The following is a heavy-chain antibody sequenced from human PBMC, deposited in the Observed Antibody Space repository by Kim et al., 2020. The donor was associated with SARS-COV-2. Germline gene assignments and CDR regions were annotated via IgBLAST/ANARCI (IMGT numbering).Heavy chain of an antibody. CDR1: GGSFSGYY. CDR2: INHSGST. Sequence: SETLSLTCAVYGGSFSGYYWSWIRQPPGKGLEWIGEINHSGSTNYNPSLKSRVTISVDTSKNQFSLKLSSVTAADTAVYYCARGVGAPARRANNWFDPWGQGTLVTVSS. V-gene: IGHV4-34*01. J-gene: IGHJ5*02. CDR3: ARGVGAPARRANNWFDP. D-gene: IGHD1-26*01.